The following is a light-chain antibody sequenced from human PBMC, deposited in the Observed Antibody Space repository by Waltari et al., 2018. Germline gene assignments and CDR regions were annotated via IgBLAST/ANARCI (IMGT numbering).Light chain of an antibody. CDR1: SSDVGGYNY. Sequence: QSALTQPPSASGSPGQSVTISCTGTSSDVGGYNYVSWYQQHPGKAPKLMIYEVSKRPQGVPDRFSGSKSGNTASLTVSGLQAEDEADYYSSSYAGSNNLVFGGGTKLTVL. CDR3: SSYAGSNNLV. V-gene: IGLV2-8*01. J-gene: IGLJ3*02. CDR2: EVS.